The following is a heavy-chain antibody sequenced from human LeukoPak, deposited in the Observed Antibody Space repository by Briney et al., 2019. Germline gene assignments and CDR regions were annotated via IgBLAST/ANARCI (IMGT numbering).Heavy chain of an antibody. J-gene: IGHJ3*02. CDR1: GYTFTNYA. Sequence: ASVKVSCKASGYTFTNYAMHWVRQAPGQRLEWMGWINGGNGNTKYSQNFQGRVTITRDTSASTAYMELSSLRSEDTAVYYCARVFDFGDNGDDAFDTWGQGTLVTVSS. CDR3: ARVFDFGDNGDDAFDT. CDR2: INGGNGNT. V-gene: IGHV1-3*01. D-gene: IGHD4-17*01.